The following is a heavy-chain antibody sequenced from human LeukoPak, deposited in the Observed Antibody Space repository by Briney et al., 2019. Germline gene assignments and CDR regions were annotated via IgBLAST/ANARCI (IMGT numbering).Heavy chain of an antibody. D-gene: IGHD2/OR15-2a*01. CDR1: GFTFSSYS. J-gene: IGHJ4*02. V-gene: IGHV3-21*01. Sequence: PGGSLRLSCAASGFTFSSYSMNWVRQAPGKGLEWVSSISSSSSYIYYADSVKGRFTISRDNAKNSLYLQMNSLRAEDTAVYYCARVSTQIIDLKEYYFDYWGQGTLVTVSS. CDR3: ARVSTQIIDLKEYYFDY. CDR2: ISSSSSYI.